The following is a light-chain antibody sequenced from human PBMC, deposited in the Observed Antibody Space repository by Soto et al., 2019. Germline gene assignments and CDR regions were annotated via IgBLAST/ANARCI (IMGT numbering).Light chain of an antibody. CDR3: SSYSSTSTPWV. CDR1: SSDVGTYNY. V-gene: IGLV2-14*01. CDR2: EVS. Sequence: QSALTQPPSASGSLGQSVTISCTGSSSDVGTYNYVSWYQQYPGKAPKLMIYEVSSRPSGVSNRFSGSKSGNTASLTISGLQAEDEADYYCSSYSSTSTPWVFGGGTKLTVL. J-gene: IGLJ3*02.